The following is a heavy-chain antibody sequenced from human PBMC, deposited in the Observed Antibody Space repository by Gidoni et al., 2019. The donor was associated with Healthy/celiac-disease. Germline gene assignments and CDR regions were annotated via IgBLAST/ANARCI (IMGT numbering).Heavy chain of an antibody. D-gene: IGHD2-2*02. J-gene: IGHJ6*02. V-gene: IGHV3-7*01. CDR3: ARDSPRPAAIYPPYYYGMDV. CDR1: GFTFSCHW. Sequence: EVQLVESGGGLVQPGGSLRLSCAASGFTFSCHWLSWVRQAPGKGLEWVANIKQDGSEKYYVDSVKGRFTISRDNAKNSLYLQMNSLRAEDTAVYYCARDSPRPAAIYPPYYYGMDVWGQGTTVTVSS. CDR2: IKQDGSEK.